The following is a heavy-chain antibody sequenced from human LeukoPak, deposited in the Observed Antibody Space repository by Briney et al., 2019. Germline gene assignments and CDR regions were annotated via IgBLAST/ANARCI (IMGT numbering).Heavy chain of an antibody. CDR1: GFTFSRYW. CDR2: VKSDGTST. CDR3: VAGSTHFDY. J-gene: IGHJ4*02. Sequence: PGGSLRLSCAASGFTFSRYWLHWLRHAPGKGLVWVSCVKSDGTSTSYADSVKGRLTISRDNAKNTLYLQMNSLRAEDTAVYYCVAGSTHFDYWGQGILVTVSS. V-gene: IGHV3-74*01. D-gene: IGHD1-1*01.